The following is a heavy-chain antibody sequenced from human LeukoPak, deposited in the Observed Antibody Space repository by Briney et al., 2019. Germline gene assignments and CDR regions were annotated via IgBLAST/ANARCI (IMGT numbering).Heavy chain of an antibody. CDR1: GFTFDDYG. Sequence: GGSLRLSCAASGFTFDDYGMSWVRQAPGKGLEWVSFIYSDNTHYSDSVKGRFTISRDNSKNTLYLQMNSLRAEDTAVYYCATSESDYWGQGTLVTVSS. V-gene: IGHV3-53*01. J-gene: IGHJ4*02. CDR2: IYSDNT. CDR3: ATSESDY.